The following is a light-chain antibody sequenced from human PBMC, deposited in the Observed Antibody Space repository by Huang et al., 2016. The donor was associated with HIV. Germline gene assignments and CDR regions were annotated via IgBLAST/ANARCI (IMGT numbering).Light chain of an antibody. CDR3: QQFGSSPPYS. Sequence: EIVLTQSPDTLSLSPGERATVSCRASQSVTRNYLAWYQQRPGQAPKLLIDGASTRATGSPDRFSGSGSGTDFTLTISRLAPEDFAVYYCQQFGSSPPYSFGQGTKLEIK. CDR2: GAS. V-gene: IGKV3-20*01. J-gene: IGKJ2*03. CDR1: QSVTRNY.